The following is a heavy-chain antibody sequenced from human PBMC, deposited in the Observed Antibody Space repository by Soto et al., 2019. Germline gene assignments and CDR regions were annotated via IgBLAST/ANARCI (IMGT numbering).Heavy chain of an antibody. CDR1: GYTFTSYA. J-gene: IGHJ6*03. CDR2: INAGNGNT. D-gene: IGHD5-12*01. V-gene: IGHV1-3*01. CDR3: ARDPKIVATTYYYYYYMDV. Sequence: GASVKVSCKASGYTFTSYARHWVRQAPGQRLEWMGWINAGNGNTKYSQKFQGRVTITRDTSASTAYMELSSLRSEDTAVYYCARDPKIVATTYYYYYYMDVWGKGTTVTVSS.